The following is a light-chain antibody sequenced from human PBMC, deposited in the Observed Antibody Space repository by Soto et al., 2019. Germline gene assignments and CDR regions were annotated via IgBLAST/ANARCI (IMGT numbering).Light chain of an antibody. V-gene: IGKV3D-15*01. CDR1: QNIATT. Sequence: EIVLTQSPATLSVSPGERANLSCRASQNIATTLAWDQQKPGQAPRFLIYGASTRATGIPARFSGSGSGTEFTLPISRLQSEDFAVYYCQQYYTWPPLYTFGQGTKREMK. CDR3: QQYYTWPPLYT. J-gene: IGKJ2*01. CDR2: GAS.